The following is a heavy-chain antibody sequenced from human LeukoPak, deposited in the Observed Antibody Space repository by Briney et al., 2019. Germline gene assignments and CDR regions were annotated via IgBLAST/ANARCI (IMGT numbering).Heavy chain of an antibody. CDR1: GGSISSGTYY. CDR2: IYTSGST. Sequence: SETLSLTCTVSGGSISSGTYYWSWIRQPAGKGLEWIGRIYTSGSTNYNPSLKSRVTISVDTSENLFSLMLSSVTAADTAVYYCARARYNWNDGGWFDPWGQGTLITVSS. V-gene: IGHV4-61*02. D-gene: IGHD1-1*01. CDR3: ARARYNWNDGGWFDP. J-gene: IGHJ5*02.